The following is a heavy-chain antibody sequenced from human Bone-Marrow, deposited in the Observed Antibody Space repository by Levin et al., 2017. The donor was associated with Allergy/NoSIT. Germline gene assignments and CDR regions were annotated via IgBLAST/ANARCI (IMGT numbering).Heavy chain of an antibody. J-gene: IGHJ4*02. CDR1: GYTFSTYW. Sequence: PGGSLRLSCKGSGYTFSTYWIGWVRQMPGKGLEWMGIIYPRDSDTRYSPSFQGQVTISADTSTNSPYLQWSSLRASDSAIYFCARHQGVGRGAYGSDYWGQGTLVTVSS. CDR2: IYPRDSDT. D-gene: IGHD3-10*01. CDR3: ARHQGVGRGAYGSDY. V-gene: IGHV5-51*01.